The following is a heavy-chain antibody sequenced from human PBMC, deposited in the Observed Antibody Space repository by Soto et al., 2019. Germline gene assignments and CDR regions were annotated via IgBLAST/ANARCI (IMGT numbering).Heavy chain of an antibody. D-gene: IGHD2-2*01. V-gene: IGHV3-21*01. Sequence: PGGSLRLFSAASGFTFSSYSMNWVRQAPGNGLEWVSSISSSSSYIYYADSEKGLFTISRDNAKNSLYLQMNSLRAEDTAVYYCARRGVGYCSSTSCKFDYRGQVTLVTVSS. J-gene: IGHJ4*02. CDR2: ISSSSSYI. CDR3: ARRGVGYCSSTSCKFDY. CDR1: GFTFSSYS.